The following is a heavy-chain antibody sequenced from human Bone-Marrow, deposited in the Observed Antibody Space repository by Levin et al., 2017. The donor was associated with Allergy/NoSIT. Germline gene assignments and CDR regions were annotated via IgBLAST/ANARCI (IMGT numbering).Heavy chain of an antibody. V-gene: IGHV3-23*01. CDR3: AKARQQQLVSWSSSDY. CDR1: GFTFSNFA. Sequence: QRGESLKISCTASGFTFSNFAMSWVRQAPGKGLEWVSALSDGGRHTFYADSVKGRFTISRDNSKNTLYLQMDSLRAEDTAVYYCAKARQQQLVSWSSSDYWGQGTLVTVSS. J-gene: IGHJ4*02. D-gene: IGHD6-13*01. CDR2: LSDGGRHT.